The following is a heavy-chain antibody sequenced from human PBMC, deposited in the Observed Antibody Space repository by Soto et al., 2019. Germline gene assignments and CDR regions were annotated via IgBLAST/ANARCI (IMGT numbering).Heavy chain of an antibody. CDR1: GFTFSSYG. Sequence: QVQLVESGGGVVQPGRSLRLSCAASGFTFSSYGMHWVRQAPGKGLEWVAVISHDGSNKYFADSVKGRFTISRDNYQNTLYLQMNSLRAQDTAVYYCAKHLPAVAGSLHGMDVWCQGTTVTVSS. V-gene: IGHV3-30*18. CDR3: AKHLPAVAGSLHGMDV. CDR2: ISHDGSNK. J-gene: IGHJ6*02. D-gene: IGHD6-19*01.